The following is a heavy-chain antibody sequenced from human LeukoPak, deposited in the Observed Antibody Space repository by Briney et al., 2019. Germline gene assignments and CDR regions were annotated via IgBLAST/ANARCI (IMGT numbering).Heavy chain of an antibody. CDR1: RGTFSSYT. CDR3: ARSDITGTTF. J-gene: IGHJ4*02. D-gene: IGHD1-20*01. Sequence: ASVKVSCKASRGTFSSYTISWGRQAPGQGLEWMGRIIPIFGIANYAQKFQGRVTITADKSTSTAYMELSSLRSEDTAVYYCARSDITGTTFWGQGTLVTVSS. CDR2: IIPIFGIA. V-gene: IGHV1-69*02.